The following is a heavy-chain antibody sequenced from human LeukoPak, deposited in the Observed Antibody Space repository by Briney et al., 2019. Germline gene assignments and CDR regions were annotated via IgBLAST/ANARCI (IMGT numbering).Heavy chain of an antibody. CDR3: ARVATGDQDYYYYYMDV. CDR1: GYTFTSYD. V-gene: IGHV1-8*03. D-gene: IGHD5-24*01. CDR2: MNPNSGNT. J-gene: IGHJ6*03. Sequence: GASVKVSCKASGYTFTSYDINWVRQATGQGLEWMGWMNPNSGNTGYAQKFQGRVTITKNTSISTAYMELSSLRSEDTAVYYCARVATGDQDYYYYYMDVWGKGTTVTVSS.